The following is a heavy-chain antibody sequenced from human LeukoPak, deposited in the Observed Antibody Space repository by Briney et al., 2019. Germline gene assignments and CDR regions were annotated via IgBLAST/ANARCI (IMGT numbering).Heavy chain of an antibody. V-gene: IGHV4-39*01. D-gene: IGHD6-13*01. CDR3: ARLGYSVSWTDC. J-gene: IGHJ4*02. CDR2: VYYSGST. CDR1: GGSISSTSHY. Sequence: SETLSLTCTVSGGSISSTSHYWGWIRQPPGKGLEWIGSVYYSGSTYYNPSLKSRVTISVDTSKIQFSLRLSSVTATDMAVYFCARLGYSVSWTDCWGQGILDTVSS.